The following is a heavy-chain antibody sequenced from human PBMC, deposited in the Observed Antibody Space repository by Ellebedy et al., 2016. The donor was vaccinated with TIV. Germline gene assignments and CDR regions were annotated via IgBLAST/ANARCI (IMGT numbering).Heavy chain of an antibody. Sequence: SETLSLTCSVSGGSISSSSCHWGWIRQPPGKGLEWIGSIHYSGSTNYNPSLKSRLTFSVDTSKNQFSLKLSSVTAADTAVYYCARGGGVGPGYFQHWGQGTLVTVSS. V-gene: IGHV4-39*01. J-gene: IGHJ1*01. CDR3: ARGGGVGPGYFQH. CDR2: IHYSGST. D-gene: IGHD3-10*01. CDR1: GGSISSSSCH.